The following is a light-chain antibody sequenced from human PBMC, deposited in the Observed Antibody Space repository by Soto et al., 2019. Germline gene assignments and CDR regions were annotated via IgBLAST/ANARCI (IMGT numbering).Light chain of an antibody. V-gene: IGLV1-47*01. CDR1: SSNIGSNY. Sequence: QSVLTQPPSASGTPGQRVTISCSGSSSNIGSNYVYWYQQLPGTAPNLLIYRNNQRPSGVPARFSGSKSGTSASLAISGLRSEDEADDYCAAWDDSLSGPLYVFGTGTKLTVL. J-gene: IGLJ1*01. CDR3: AAWDDSLSGPLYV. CDR2: RNN.